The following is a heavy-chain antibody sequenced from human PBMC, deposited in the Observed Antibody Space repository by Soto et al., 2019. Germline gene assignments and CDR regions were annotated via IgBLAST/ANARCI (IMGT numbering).Heavy chain of an antibody. J-gene: IGHJ6*02. CDR1: GYTFTSYG. D-gene: IGHD3-3*01. CDR2: ISAYNGNT. CDR3: ARRTRFYDFWSGPQVGYYYYYGMDV. V-gene: IGHV1-18*01. Sequence: GASVKVSCKASGYTFTSYGISWVRQAPGQGLEWMGWISAYNGNTNYAQKLQGRVTMTTDTSTSTAYMELRSLRSDDTAVYYCARRTRFYDFWSGPQVGYYYYYGMDVWGQGTTVTVSS.